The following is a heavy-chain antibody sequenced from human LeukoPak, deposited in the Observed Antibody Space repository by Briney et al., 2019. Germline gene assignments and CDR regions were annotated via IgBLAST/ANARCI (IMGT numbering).Heavy chain of an antibody. J-gene: IGHJ4*02. CDR1: GFTFSSYA. D-gene: IGHD1-26*01. Sequence: GGSLRLSCAASGFTFSSYAMSWVRQAPGKGLEWVSAISGSGGSTYYADSVKGRFTISRDNSKNTLYLQMNSLGAEDTAVYYCAKSRGSLVGATDYWGQGTLVTVSS. CDR2: ISGSGGST. CDR3: AKSRGSLVGATDY. V-gene: IGHV3-23*01.